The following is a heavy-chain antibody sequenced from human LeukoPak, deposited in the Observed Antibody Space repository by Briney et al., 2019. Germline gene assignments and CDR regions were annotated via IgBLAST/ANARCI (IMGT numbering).Heavy chain of an antibody. J-gene: IGHJ4*02. CDR2: IYYSGST. D-gene: IGHD1-1*01. CDR3: ARENWNPSVFDY. V-gene: IGHV4-59*01. Sequence: SETLSLTCTVSGGSISSYYWSWIRQPPGKGLEWIGYIYYSGSTNYNPSLKSRVTISVDTSKNQFSLKPSSVTAADTAVYYCARENWNPSVFDYWGQGTLVTVSS. CDR1: GGSISSYY.